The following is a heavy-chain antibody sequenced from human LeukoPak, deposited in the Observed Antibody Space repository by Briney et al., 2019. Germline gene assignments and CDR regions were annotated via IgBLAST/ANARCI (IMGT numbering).Heavy chain of an antibody. CDR2: IYPGDSDT. J-gene: IGHJ6*03. D-gene: IGHD2-2*02. V-gene: IGHV5-51*01. CDR1: GYSFTSYW. Sequence: GESLKISCKGSGYSFTSYWIGWVRQKPGKGLEWMGIIYPGDSDTRYSPSFQGQVTISADKSISTAYLQWSSLKASDTAMYYCARRRPAAIGDTYYYYYMDVWGKGTTVTVSS. CDR3: ARRRPAAIGDTYYYYYMDV.